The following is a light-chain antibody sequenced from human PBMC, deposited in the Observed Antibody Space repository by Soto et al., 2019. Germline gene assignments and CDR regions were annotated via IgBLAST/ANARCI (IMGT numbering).Light chain of an antibody. CDR3: QQYNNWPLWT. Sequence: EIVFTQSPVTLALSPGERATLSCRAIQSVSSNYLAWYQQKPGQAPRLLVYGASTRPTGIPTRFSGSGSGTEFTLTVSSLQSEDFAVYDCQQYNNWPLWTFGQGTKVDIK. J-gene: IGKJ1*01. V-gene: IGKV3-15*01. CDR1: QSVSSN. CDR2: GAS.